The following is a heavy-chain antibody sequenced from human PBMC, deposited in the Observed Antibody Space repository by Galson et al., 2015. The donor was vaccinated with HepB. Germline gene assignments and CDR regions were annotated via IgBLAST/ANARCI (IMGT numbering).Heavy chain of an antibody. D-gene: IGHD2-2*01. J-gene: IGHJ4*02. CDR2: ISGSGDTT. CDR3: AKWDCSSSSCYPSFDY. CDR1: GFTFSSYA. V-gene: IGHV3-23*01. Sequence: SLRLSCAASGFTFSSYAMNWVRQAPGKGLEWVAGISGSGDTTYYADSVKGRFTISRDNSKSTLYLQINSLRAEDTAVYYCAKWDCSSSSCYPSFDYWGQGILVTVSS.